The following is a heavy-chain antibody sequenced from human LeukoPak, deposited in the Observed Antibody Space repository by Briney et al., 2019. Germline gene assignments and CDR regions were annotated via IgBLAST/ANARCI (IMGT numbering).Heavy chain of an antibody. D-gene: IGHD3-16*02. CDR2: INHSGST. V-gene: IGHV4-39*07. J-gene: IGHJ4*02. Sequence: SETLSLTCTVSGGSISSSSYYWSWIRQPPGKGLEWIGEINHSGSTNYNPSLKSRVTISVDTSKNQFSLELSSVTAADTAVYYCARVRYDYAWGSYRPPFDYWGQGTLVTVSS. CDR1: GGSISSSSYY. CDR3: ARVRYDYAWGSYRPPFDY.